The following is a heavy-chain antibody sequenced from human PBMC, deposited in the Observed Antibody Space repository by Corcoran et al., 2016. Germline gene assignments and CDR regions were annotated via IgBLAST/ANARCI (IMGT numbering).Heavy chain of an antibody. CDR1: GYTFTSYY. D-gene: IGHD5-18*01. CDR2: INPSGGST. Sequence: QVQLVQSGAEVKKPGASVKVSCKASGYTFTSYYMHWVRQAPGQGLEWMGIINPSGGSTSYAQKFQGRVTMTRDTSTSTVYMELSSRRSEDTAVYYCAREMVDTAIGDAFDIWGQGTMVTVSS. CDR3: AREMVDTAIGDAFDI. V-gene: IGHV1-46*01. J-gene: IGHJ3*02.